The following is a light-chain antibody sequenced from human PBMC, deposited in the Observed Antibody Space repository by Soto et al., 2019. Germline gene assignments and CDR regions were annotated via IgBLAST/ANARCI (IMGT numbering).Light chain of an antibody. CDR3: QQYGSSPRT. V-gene: IGKV3-20*01. CDR1: QSVSSSS. Sequence: EPVLTQSPATLSLSAGERATLSCMANQSVSSSSLAWYQQRRGQAPRLLIHGASSRATGIPDRFSGSGSGTDFTLTISRLEPADFAVYSCQQYGSSPRTFGQGTKVDIK. J-gene: IGKJ1*01. CDR2: GAS.